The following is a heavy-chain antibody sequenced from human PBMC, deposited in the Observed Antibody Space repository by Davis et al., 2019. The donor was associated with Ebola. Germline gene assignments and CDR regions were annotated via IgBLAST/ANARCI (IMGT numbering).Heavy chain of an antibody. CDR1: GGSISSSSYY. D-gene: IGHD3-22*01. CDR2: IYYSGST. J-gene: IGHJ2*01. V-gene: IGHV4-39*07. CDR3: ARDYYDTSGYLWYFDL. Sequence: MPSETLSPTCTVPGGSISSSSYYWGWIRQPPGKGLEWIGSIYYSGSTNYNPSLKSRVTISVDKFKNQFSLKLSSVTAADTAVYYCARDYYDTSGYLWYFDLWGRGTLVTVSS.